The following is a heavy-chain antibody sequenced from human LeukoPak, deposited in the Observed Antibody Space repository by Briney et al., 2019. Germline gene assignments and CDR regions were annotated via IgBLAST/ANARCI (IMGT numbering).Heavy chain of an antibody. CDR1: GFSISSSA. CDR2: INNVASHI. Sequence: GGSLRLSCAASGFSISSSAMNWVRQAPGKGLEWVSSINNVASHIYYAGSVRGRFTISRDNAKNSVYLQVNSLRAEDTAVYYCTRDATYYLRYGYFDYWGQGTLVTVSS. J-gene: IGHJ4*02. D-gene: IGHD2/OR15-2a*01. V-gene: IGHV3-21*01. CDR3: TRDATYYLRYGYFDY.